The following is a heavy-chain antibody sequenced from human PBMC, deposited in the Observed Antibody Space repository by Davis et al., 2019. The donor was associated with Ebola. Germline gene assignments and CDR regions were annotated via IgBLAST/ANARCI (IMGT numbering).Heavy chain of an antibody. V-gene: IGHV1-2*04. CDR2: INPNSGGT. Sequence: ASVKVSCKASGYTFTSYYMHWVRQAPGQGLEWMGWINPNSGGTNYAQKFQGWVTMTTDTSTSTAYMELRSLRSDDTAVYYCARGHGSSWQYYYYYYGMDVWGQGTTVTVSS. J-gene: IGHJ6*02. CDR3: ARGHGSSWQYYYYYYGMDV. CDR1: GYTFTSYY. D-gene: IGHD6-13*01.